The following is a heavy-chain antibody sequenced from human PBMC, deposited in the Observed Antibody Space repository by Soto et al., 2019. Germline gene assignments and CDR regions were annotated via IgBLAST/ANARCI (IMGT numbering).Heavy chain of an antibody. CDR1: GGSISSYY. D-gene: IGHD6-13*01. CDR2: IYYSGST. Sequence: SETLSLTCTVSGGSISSYYWSWIRQPPGKGLEWIGYIYYSGSTNYNPSLKSRVTISVDTSKNQFSLKLSSVTAADTAVYYCARVGRRADADVFDYWGQGTLVTVSS. J-gene: IGHJ4*02. V-gene: IGHV4-59*01. CDR3: ARVGRRADADVFDY.